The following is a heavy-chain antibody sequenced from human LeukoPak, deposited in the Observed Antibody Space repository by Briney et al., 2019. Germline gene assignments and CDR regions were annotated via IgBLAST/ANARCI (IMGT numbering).Heavy chain of an antibody. CDR3: SKSRIYYDSSGYDS. CDR1: GFIFGAYG. CDR2: IRFDGTNK. J-gene: IGHJ4*02. V-gene: IGHV3-30*02. Sequence: VGSLRLSCAASGFIFGAYGMHWVRQAPGEGLEWVAFIRFDGTNKYYADSVKGRFTISRDNSKNTVYLQMNSLRVEDTAVYFCSKSRIYYDSSGYDSWGQGTLVTVSS. D-gene: IGHD3-22*01.